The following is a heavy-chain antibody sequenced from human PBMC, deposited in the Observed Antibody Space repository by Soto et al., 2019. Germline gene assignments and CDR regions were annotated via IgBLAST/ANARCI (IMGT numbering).Heavy chain of an antibody. D-gene: IGHD6-19*01. CDR1: GGSISSGGSY. Sequence: SETLSLTCTVSGGSISSGGSYWSWIRQHPGKGLEWIGYIYYSGSTYYNPSLKSRVTISVDTSKNQFSLKLSSVTAADTAVYYCARGIEGWYQGRYYYGMDVWGQGTTVTVSS. CDR3: ARGIEGWYQGRYYYGMDV. CDR2: IYYSGST. J-gene: IGHJ6*02. V-gene: IGHV4-31*03.